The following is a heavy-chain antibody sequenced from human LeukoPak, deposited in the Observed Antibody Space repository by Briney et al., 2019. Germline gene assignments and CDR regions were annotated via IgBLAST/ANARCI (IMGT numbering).Heavy chain of an antibody. J-gene: IGHJ4*02. CDR2: IYYSGST. CDR1: GGSISSYY. Sequence: SETLSLTCTVSGGSISSYYWSWIRQPPGKGLEWIGYIYYSGSTNYNPSLKSRVTISVDTSKNQFSLKLSSVTAADTAVYYCARHSFGGYRPYYFDYWGQGTLVTVPS. V-gene: IGHV4-59*08. CDR3: ARHSFGGYRPYYFDY. D-gene: IGHD3-22*01.